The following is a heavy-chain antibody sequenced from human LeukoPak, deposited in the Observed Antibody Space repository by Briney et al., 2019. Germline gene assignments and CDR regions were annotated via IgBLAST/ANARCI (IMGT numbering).Heavy chain of an antibody. D-gene: IGHD6-6*01. Sequence: GASVKVSCKASGYTFTGYYMHWVRQAPGQGLEWMGWINPNSGGTNYAQKFQGRVTMTRDKSISTAYMELSRLRSDDTAVYYCARGGTWGSSSFFDPWGQGTLVTVSS. V-gene: IGHV1-2*02. CDR2: INPNSGGT. CDR1: GYTFTGYY. J-gene: IGHJ5*02. CDR3: ARGGTWGSSSFFDP.